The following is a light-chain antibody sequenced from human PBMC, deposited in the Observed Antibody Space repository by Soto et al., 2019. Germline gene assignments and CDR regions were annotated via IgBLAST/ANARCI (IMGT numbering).Light chain of an antibody. CDR2: EVN. CDR1: SSDIGGYNY. CDR3: SSYTSSSTPYV. V-gene: IGLV2-14*01. J-gene: IGLJ1*01. Sequence: QSALTQPASVSGSPGQSITISCTGTSSDIGGYNYVSWYQQHPGKAPKLMIYEVNNRPSGVSNRFSGSKSGNTASLTISGLQAEDEAAYYCSSYTSSSTPYVFGTGTKLTVL.